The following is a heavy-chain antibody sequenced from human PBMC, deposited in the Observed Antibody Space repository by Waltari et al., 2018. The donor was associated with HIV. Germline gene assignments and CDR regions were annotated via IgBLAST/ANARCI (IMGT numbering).Heavy chain of an antibody. J-gene: IGHJ5*02. CDR3: ARITYDSSGYGWFDP. D-gene: IGHD3-22*01. CDR2: INGDGSTT. V-gene: IGHV3-74*01. Sequence: EVQLVESGGGLVQPGGSLSLSCAAPGFTFSSYWMHWVRQAPGKGLVWVSRINGDGSTTSYADSVKGRFTISRDNAKNTLYLQMNSLRAEDTAVYYCARITYDSSGYGWFDPWGQGTLVTVSS. CDR1: GFTFSSYW.